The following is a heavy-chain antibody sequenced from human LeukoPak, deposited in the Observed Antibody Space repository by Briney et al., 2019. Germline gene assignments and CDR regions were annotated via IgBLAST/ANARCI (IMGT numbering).Heavy chain of an antibody. CDR3: ARGISSTPRNYYYYYMDV. J-gene: IGHJ6*03. CDR2: ISAYNGNT. D-gene: IGHD2-2*01. V-gene: IGHV1-18*01. CDR1: GYTFTSSG. Sequence: ASVKVSCKASGYTFTSSGISWVRQAPGQGLEWMGWISAYNGNTNYAQKLQGRVTMTTDTSTSTAYMELRSLRSDDTAVYYCARGISSTPRNYYYYYMDVWGKGTTVTVSS.